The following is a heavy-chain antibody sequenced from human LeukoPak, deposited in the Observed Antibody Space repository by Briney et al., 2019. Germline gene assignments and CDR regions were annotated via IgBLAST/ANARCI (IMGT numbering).Heavy chain of an antibody. Sequence: SETLSLTCTVSGGSISSSSYYWGWIRQPPGKGLEWIGSIYYSGSTYYNPSLKSRVTISVDTPKNQFSLKLSSVTAADTAVYYCARGREEIDRVYYYDSSGYYYDYWGQGTLVTVSS. CDR1: GGSISSSSYY. J-gene: IGHJ4*02. V-gene: IGHV4-39*07. CDR3: ARGREEIDRVYYYDSSGYYYDY. CDR2: IYYSGST. D-gene: IGHD3-22*01.